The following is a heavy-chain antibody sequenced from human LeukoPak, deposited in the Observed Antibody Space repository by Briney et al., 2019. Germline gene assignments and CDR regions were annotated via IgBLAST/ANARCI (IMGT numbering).Heavy chain of an antibody. V-gene: IGHV4-39*01. J-gene: IGHJ4*02. CDR1: GGSISSSSYY. D-gene: IGHD3-22*01. CDR3: ARSPNSSGYYWDY. Sequence: SETLSLTCTVSGGSISSSSYYWGWIRQPPGKGLEWIGSIYYSGSTYYNPSLESRVTISVDTSKNQFSLKLSSVTAADTAVYYCARSPNSSGYYWDYWGQGTLVTVSS. CDR2: IYYSGST.